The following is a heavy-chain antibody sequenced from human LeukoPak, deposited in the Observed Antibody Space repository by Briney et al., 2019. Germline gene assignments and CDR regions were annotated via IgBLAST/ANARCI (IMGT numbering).Heavy chain of an antibody. D-gene: IGHD3-10*01. Sequence: SETLSLTCTVSGGSISSGSYYWSWIRQPAGKGLEWIGRIYTSGSTNYNPSLKSRVTISVDTSKNQFSLKLSSVTAADTAVYYCARGIYGSGSYHMDVWGKGTTVIVSS. CDR2: IYTSGST. J-gene: IGHJ6*04. CDR3: ARGIYGSGSYHMDV. CDR1: GGSISSGSYY. V-gene: IGHV4-61*02.